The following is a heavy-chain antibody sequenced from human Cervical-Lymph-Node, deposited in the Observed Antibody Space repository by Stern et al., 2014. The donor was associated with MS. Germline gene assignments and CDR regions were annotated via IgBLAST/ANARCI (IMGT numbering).Heavy chain of an antibody. CDR3: ARDSSSGSYYNAPNY. CDR2: ISWSSGGI. Sequence: VQLVESGGGLVQPGRSLRLSCAASGFTFDDYAMHWVRQAPGKGLEWVSGISWSSGGIGYADSVKGRFTISRDNAKNSLYLQMNSLRAEDTALYYCARDSSSGSYYNAPNYWGQGTLVTVSS. CDR1: GFTFDDYA. D-gene: IGHD3-10*01. J-gene: IGHJ4*02. V-gene: IGHV3-9*01.